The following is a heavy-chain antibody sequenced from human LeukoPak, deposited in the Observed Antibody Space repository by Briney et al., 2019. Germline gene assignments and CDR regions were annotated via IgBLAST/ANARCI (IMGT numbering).Heavy chain of an antibody. J-gene: IGHJ4*02. CDR2: IRGDGATK. Sequence: GGSLRPSCAASGFSFSDYYVSWIRQAPGKGLEWVSAIRGDGATKFYADSVKGRFTVSRDNSKNTVYLQMNSLRAEDTAVYYCAKDQSRDYFRGADYWGQGTLVTVSS. V-gene: IGHV3-23*01. CDR3: AKDQSRDYFRGADY. D-gene: IGHD2/OR15-2a*01. CDR1: GFSFSDYY.